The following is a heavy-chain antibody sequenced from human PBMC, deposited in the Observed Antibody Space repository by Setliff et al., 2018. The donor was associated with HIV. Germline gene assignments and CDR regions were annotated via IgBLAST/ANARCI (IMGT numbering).Heavy chain of an antibody. CDR3: ARCGAGEWHLYMDV. V-gene: IGHV1-69*02. J-gene: IGHJ6*03. Sequence: GASVMVSCKASGGTFSSYTINWVRQAPGQGLEWMGRSIPILGIGNDEQAQKFKGRVTFTADKSTSTVYMELSGLRSEDTAVYYCARCGAGEWHLYMDVWGKGTAVTVSS. CDR1: GGTFSSYT. CDR2: SIPILGIG. D-gene: IGHD3-16*01.